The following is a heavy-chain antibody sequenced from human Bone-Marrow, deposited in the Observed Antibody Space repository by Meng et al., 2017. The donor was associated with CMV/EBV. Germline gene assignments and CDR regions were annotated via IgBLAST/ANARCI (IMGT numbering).Heavy chain of an antibody. J-gene: IGHJ4*02. Sequence: ASVKVSCKASGYTFNDYYISWVRQAPGQGLEWMGWINPNTGDTSYAQKFQGTVTMTRDSSINTAYMDLNRLTSDDTAVYYWARNIGAYWGQGTLVTVSS. V-gene: IGHV1-2*02. D-gene: IGHD2/OR15-2a*01. CDR1: GYTFNDYY. CDR3: ARNIGAY. CDR2: INPNTGDT.